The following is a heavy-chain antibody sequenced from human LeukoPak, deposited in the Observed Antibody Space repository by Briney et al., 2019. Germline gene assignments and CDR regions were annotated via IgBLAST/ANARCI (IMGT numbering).Heavy chain of an antibody. CDR1: GFTFSNYA. CDR2: ISGSGDNT. V-gene: IGHV3-23*01. CDR3: AKDPPYHYYDSNVYTHY. D-gene: IGHD3-22*01. J-gene: IGHJ4*02. Sequence: GGSLRLSCVAAGFTFSNYAMSWVRQAPGKGLEWVSTISGSGDNTFHADSVKGRFTISRDNSKNTLYLQMNSLRAEDTAVYYCAKDPPYHYYDSNVYTHYWGQGTLVTVSS.